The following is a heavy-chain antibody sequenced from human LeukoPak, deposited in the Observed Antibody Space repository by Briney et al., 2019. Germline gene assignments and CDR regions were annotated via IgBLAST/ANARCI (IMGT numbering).Heavy chain of an antibody. CDR3: ARVVMFRWLQLGADY. Sequence: SETLSLTCTVSGGSISSGGYYWSWIRQPPGKGLEWIGEINHSGSTNYNPSLKSRVTISVDTSKNQFSLKLSSVTAADTAVYYCARVVMFRWLQLGADYWGQGTLVTVSS. V-gene: IGHV4-39*07. CDR2: INHSGST. CDR1: GGSISSGGYY. J-gene: IGHJ4*02. D-gene: IGHD5-24*01.